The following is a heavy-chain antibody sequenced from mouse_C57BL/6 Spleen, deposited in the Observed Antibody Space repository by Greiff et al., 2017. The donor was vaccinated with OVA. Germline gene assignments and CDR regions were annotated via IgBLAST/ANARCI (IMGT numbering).Heavy chain of an antibody. CDR1: GFTFSNYW. J-gene: IGHJ4*01. Sequence: EVQWVESGGGLVQPGGSMKLSCVASGFTFSNYWMNWVRQSPEKGLEWVAQIRLKSDNYATHYAESVKGRFTISRDDSKSSVYLQMNNLRAEDTGIYYCTSAYYSNYDYAMDYWGQGTSVTVSS. CDR3: TSAYYSNYDYAMDY. CDR2: IRLKSDNYAT. D-gene: IGHD2-5*01. V-gene: IGHV6-3*01.